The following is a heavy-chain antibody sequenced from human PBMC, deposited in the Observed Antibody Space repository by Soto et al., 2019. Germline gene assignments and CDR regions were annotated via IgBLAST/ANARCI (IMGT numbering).Heavy chain of an antibody. CDR3: ALPHCSGGSCYSYYYYYGMDV. D-gene: IGHD2-15*01. V-gene: IGHV3-23*01. J-gene: IGHJ6*02. CDR1: GFTLSSYA. CDR2: ISGSGVST. Sequence: GGSLRLSCAASGFTLSSYAMSWVRQAPGKGLEWVSAISGSGVSTYYADSVKGRFTISRDNSKNTLYLQMNSLRAEDTAVYYCALPHCSGGSCYSYYYYYGMDVWGQGTTVTV.